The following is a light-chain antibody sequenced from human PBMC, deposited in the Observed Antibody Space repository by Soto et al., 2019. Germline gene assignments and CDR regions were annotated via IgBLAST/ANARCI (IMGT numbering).Light chain of an antibody. V-gene: IGLV2-18*02. CDR1: STDFVTYNR. CDR3: SSYRSVGTVV. Sequence: QSALTQPPSVSGSPGQSVTISCTGTSTDFVTYNRVSWYQQPPGTAPKLIIYEVTNRPSGVSNRFSGSKSGNAASLTISGLQAEDEADYYCSSYRSVGTVVFGTGTRSPS. J-gene: IGLJ1*01. CDR2: EVT.